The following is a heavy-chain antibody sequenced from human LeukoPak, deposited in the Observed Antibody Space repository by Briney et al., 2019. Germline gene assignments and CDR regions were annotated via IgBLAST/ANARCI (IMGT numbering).Heavy chain of an antibody. Sequence: VKVSCKASGYIFTTFGISWVRQAPGQGLEWMGWISAYNANTNYAQKLQGRVTMTTDTSTSTAYMELRSLRSDDTAVYYCARDTPHNNTWSGLGYWGQGTLVTVSS. CDR1: GYIFTTFG. CDR3: ARDTPHNNTWSGLGY. V-gene: IGHV1-18*01. J-gene: IGHJ4*02. CDR2: ISAYNANT. D-gene: IGHD6-13*01.